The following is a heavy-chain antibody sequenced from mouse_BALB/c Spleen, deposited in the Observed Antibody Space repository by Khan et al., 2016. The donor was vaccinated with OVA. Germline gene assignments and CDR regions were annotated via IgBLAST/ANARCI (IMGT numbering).Heavy chain of an antibody. D-gene: IGHD1-2*01. V-gene: IGHV2-6-7*01. Sequence: QVQLQQSGPGLVAPSQSLSITCTVSGFSLTDYGVNWVRQPPGKGLVWLGMIWAAGSTDYNPALKSRLSINKDNSTRRVFLKMNTLRTDDTARYYFARELRLGGVAYWGQGTLVT. J-gene: IGHJ3*01. CDR3: ARELRLGGVAY. CDR2: IWAAGST. CDR1: GFSLTDYG.